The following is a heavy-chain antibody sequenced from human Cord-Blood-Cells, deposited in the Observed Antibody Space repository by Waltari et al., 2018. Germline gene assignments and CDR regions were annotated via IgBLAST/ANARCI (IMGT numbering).Heavy chain of an antibody. CDR3: AKGTSSLIEPDAFDI. D-gene: IGHD2-2*01. CDR2: RSYDGSNK. CDR1: GFTFSSYA. J-gene: IGHJ3*02. V-gene: IGHV3-30*18. Sequence: QVQLVESGGGVVQPGRSLRLSCVASGFTFSSYAMYWVRQAPGKGLEWVAGRSYDGSNKSYADSVKGRFTSSRDNSKNTLYLQMNSLRAEDTAVYYCAKGTSSLIEPDAFDIWGQGTMVTVSS.